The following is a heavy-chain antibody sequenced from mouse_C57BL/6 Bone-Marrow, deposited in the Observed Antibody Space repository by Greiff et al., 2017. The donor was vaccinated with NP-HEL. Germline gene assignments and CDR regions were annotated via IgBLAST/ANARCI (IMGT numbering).Heavy chain of an antibody. D-gene: IGHD2-3*01. V-gene: IGHV3-1*01. Sequence: EVKLVESGPGMVKPSQSLSLTCTVTGYSITSGYDWHWIRHFPGNKLEWMGYISYSGSTNYNPSLKSRISITHDTSKNHFFLKLNSVTTEDTATYYCAREGLLRGAMDYWGQGTSVTVSS. CDR2: ISYSGST. CDR3: AREGLLRGAMDY. CDR1: GYSITSGYD. J-gene: IGHJ4*01.